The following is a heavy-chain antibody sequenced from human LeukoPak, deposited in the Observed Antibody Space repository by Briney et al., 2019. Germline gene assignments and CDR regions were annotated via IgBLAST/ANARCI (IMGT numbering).Heavy chain of an antibody. CDR3: AKSTGSTPTHTLDY. V-gene: IGHV3-74*01. J-gene: IGHJ4*02. CDR2: INTDGSST. CDR1: GFTFSSYW. D-gene: IGHD2-21*01. Sequence: GGSLRLSCAASGFTFSSYWMHWVRQAPGKGLVWVSRINTDGSSTSYADSVKGRFTISRDNAKNTLYLQMNSLRAEDTAVYYCAKSTGSTPTHTLDYWGQGTLVTVSS.